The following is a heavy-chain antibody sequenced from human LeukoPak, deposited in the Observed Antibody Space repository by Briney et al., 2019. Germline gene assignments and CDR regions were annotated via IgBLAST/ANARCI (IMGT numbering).Heavy chain of an antibody. Sequence: GGSLRLPCAASGFTFSSYSMNWVRQAPGKGLEWVSYISSSSSTIYYADSVKGRFTISRDNAKNSLYLQMDSLRAEDTAVYYCARDGSYSSGWSRSRMDVWGKGTTVTVSS. V-gene: IGHV3-48*01. CDR3: ARDGSYSSGWSRSRMDV. J-gene: IGHJ6*04. CDR1: GFTFSSYS. CDR2: ISSSSSTI. D-gene: IGHD6-19*01.